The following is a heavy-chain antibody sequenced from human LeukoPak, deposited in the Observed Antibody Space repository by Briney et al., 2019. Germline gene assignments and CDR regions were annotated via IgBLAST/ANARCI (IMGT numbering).Heavy chain of an antibody. CDR2: INHSGST. J-gene: IGHJ4*02. D-gene: IGHD1-26*01. Sequence: PSETLSLTCAVYGGSFSGYYWSWIRRPPGKGLEWIGEINHSGSTNYNPSLKSRVTISVDTSKNQFSLKLSSVTAADTAVYYCARDSSGELGFDYWGQGTLVTVSS. V-gene: IGHV4-34*01. CDR3: ARDSSGELGFDY. CDR1: GGSFSGYY.